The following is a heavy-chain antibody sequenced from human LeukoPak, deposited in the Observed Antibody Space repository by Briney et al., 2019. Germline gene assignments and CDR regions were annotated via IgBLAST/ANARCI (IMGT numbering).Heavy chain of an antibody. Sequence: PGGSLRLSCAASGFTFSSYEMNWVRQAPGKGLEWVSYISTTASTINYADSVRGRFTISRDNAKNSLFLQMNSLRAEDTALYYCARVRLGSMVRRGHYYYYYYMDVWGTGTTVTISS. J-gene: IGHJ6*03. V-gene: IGHV3-48*03. CDR3: ARVRLGSMVRRGHYYYYYYMDV. CDR2: ISTTASTI. D-gene: IGHD3-10*01. CDR1: GFTFSSYE.